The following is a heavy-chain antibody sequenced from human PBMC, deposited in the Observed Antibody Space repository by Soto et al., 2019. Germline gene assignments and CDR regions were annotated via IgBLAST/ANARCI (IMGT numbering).Heavy chain of an antibody. V-gene: IGHV3-53*04. CDR2: IYSGGST. CDR1: GFTVSSNY. J-gene: IGHJ6*03. D-gene: IGHD3-10*01. Sequence: EVQLVESGGGLVQPGGSLRLSCAASGFTVSSNYMSWVRQAPGKGLEWVSVIYSGGSTYYADSVKGRSTISRHHSKNTLYLHMNSLRAEDTAVYYCARDSRGSGSYYYYYYMDVWGKGTTVTVSS. CDR3: ARDSRGSGSYYYYYYMDV.